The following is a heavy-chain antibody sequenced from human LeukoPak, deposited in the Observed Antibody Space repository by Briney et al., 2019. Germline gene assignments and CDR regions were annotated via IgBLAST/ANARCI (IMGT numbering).Heavy chain of an antibody. CDR3: ARGAKWAYYFDY. CDR1: VFTFNTYW. Sequence: GGSLRLSCAASVFTFNTYWMHWVRQVPGRGLEWVSRINGDESSTNYADSVKGRLTISRDNAKDTLYLHMNSLTAEDTAVYYCARGAKWAYYFDYWGQGTLVTVSS. D-gene: IGHD1-26*01. V-gene: IGHV3-74*01. J-gene: IGHJ4*02. CDR2: INGDESST.